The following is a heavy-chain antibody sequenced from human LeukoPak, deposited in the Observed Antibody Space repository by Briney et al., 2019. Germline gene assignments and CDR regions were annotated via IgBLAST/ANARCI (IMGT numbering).Heavy chain of an antibody. D-gene: IGHD3-3*01. CDR1: RFTLSEYG. Sequence: RGSLRLSCAPSRFTLSEYGTKSVRRAPGEGLEWLSYISSSSSSIYYADSVKGRFTISRDNAKNSLYLEMNSLRDEDTAVYYCEIDTWDEESGFSGVLWGRGTLVSVSS. CDR3: EIDTWDEESGFSGVL. CDR2: ISSSSSSI. J-gene: IGHJ4*02. V-gene: IGHV3-48*02.